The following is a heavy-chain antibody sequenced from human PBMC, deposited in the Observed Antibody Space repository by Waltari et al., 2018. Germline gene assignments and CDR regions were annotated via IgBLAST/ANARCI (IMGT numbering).Heavy chain of an antibody. CDR2: IIPIFGTA. CDR1: GGTFSSYA. D-gene: IGHD1-20*01. CDR3: ARGRFRYPDRPPYYYYMDV. J-gene: IGHJ6*03. Sequence: QVQLVQSGAEVKKPGSSVKVSCKASGGTFSSYAISWVRQAPGPGLEWMGGIIPIFGTANYAQKFQGRVTITADESTSTAYMELSSLRSEDTAVYYCARGRFRYPDRPPYYYYMDVWGKGTTVTISS. V-gene: IGHV1-69*12.